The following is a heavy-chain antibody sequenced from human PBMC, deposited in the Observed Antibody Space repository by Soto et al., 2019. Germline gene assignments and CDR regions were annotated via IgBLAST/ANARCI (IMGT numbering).Heavy chain of an antibody. CDR1: GFTFEDYC. J-gene: IGHJ6*04. D-gene: IGHD6-6*01. CDR2: IKRDGRDI. V-gene: IGHV3-7*01. CDR3: ARDWYSSSSGGV. Sequence: GGSLRLSCVASGFTFEDYCMHWVRQAPGKGLEWVADIKRDGRDIDYVDSVRGRFTISRDNAKNSLYLQMNSLRAEDTAVYYCARDWYSSSSGGVWGKGTTVTVSS.